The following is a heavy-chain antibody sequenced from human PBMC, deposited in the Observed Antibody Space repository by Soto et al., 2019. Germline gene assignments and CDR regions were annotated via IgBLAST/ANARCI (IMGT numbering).Heavy chain of an antibody. Sequence: SVKVSCKASGGTFSSYAISWVRQAPGQGLECMVGIIPIFGTANYAQKFQGRVTITADESTSTAYMELSSLRSEDTAVYYCARGSRSYYYDSSGYPTPGAFDIWGQGTMVTV. J-gene: IGHJ3*02. V-gene: IGHV1-69*13. CDR1: GGTFSSYA. CDR3: ARGSRSYYYDSSGYPTPGAFDI. D-gene: IGHD3-22*01. CDR2: IIPIFGTA.